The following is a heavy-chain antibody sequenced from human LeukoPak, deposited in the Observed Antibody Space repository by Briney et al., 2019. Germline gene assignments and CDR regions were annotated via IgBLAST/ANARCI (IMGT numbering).Heavy chain of an antibody. CDR3: ARGVDFWSGYYYNWFDP. CDR2: ISSSSSTI. V-gene: IGHV3-48*01. Sequence: GSLRLSCAASGFTFSSYSMNWVRQAPGKGLEWVSYISSSSSTIYYADSVKGRFTISRDNAKNSLYLQMNSLRAEDTAVYYCARGVDFWSGYYYNWFDPWGQGTLVTVSS. D-gene: IGHD3-3*01. CDR1: GFTFSSYS. J-gene: IGHJ5*02.